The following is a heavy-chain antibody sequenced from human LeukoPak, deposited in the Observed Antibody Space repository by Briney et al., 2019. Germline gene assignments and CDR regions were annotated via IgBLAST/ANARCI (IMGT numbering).Heavy chain of an antibody. CDR2: ISAYNGNT. CDR1: GYTFTSYG. CDR3: ARDRGGYDYNYYYYYMDV. D-gene: IGHD5-12*01. J-gene: IGHJ6*03. Sequence: GASEKVSCKASGYTFTSYGISWVRQAPGQGLEWMGWISAYNGNTNYAQKLQGRVTMTTDTSTSTAYMELRSLRSDDTAVYYCARDRGGYDYNYYYYYMDVWGKGTTVTISS. V-gene: IGHV1-18*01.